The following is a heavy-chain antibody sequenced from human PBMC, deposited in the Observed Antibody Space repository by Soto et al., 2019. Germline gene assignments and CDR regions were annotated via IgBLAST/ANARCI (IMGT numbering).Heavy chain of an antibody. CDR3: AKNKWLGDYYYGMDV. Sequence: SVKVSFKASGGTFSSYTISLVRHAPGQGLEWMGRIIPILGIANYAQKFQGRVTITADKSTSTAYMELSSLRSEDTAVYYCAKNKWLGDYYYGMDVWGQGTTVTVSS. V-gene: IGHV1-69*02. CDR2: IIPILGIA. J-gene: IGHJ6*02. CDR1: GGTFSSYT. D-gene: IGHD6-19*01.